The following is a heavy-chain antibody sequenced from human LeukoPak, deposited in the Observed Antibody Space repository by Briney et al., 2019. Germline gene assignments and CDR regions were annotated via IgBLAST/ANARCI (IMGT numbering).Heavy chain of an antibody. CDR3: ARDRTSRYGMDV. CDR2: ISTSGSTI. CDR1: GVTFSDHY. J-gene: IGHJ6*02. D-gene: IGHD6-6*01. Sequence: PGGSLRLSCAASGVTFSDHYMNWIRQAPGKGLERVSSISTSGSTIYYADSVKGRCTISRDNANNSLFLQMNSLRAEDTAVYYCARDRTSRYGMDVWGQGTTVTVSS. V-gene: IGHV3-11*01.